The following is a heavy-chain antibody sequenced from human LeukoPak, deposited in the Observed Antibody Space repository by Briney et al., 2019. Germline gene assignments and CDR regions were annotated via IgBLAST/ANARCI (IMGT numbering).Heavy chain of an antibody. CDR2: INPSGGST. Sequence: HXXRQAPGQGLEWMGIINPSGGSTSYAQKFQGRVTMTRDTSISTAYMELSRLRSDDTAVYYCARMAWNDFGGSDYWGQGTLVTVSS. CDR3: ARMAWNDFGGSDY. J-gene: IGHJ4*02. D-gene: IGHD1-1*01. V-gene: IGHV1-46*01.